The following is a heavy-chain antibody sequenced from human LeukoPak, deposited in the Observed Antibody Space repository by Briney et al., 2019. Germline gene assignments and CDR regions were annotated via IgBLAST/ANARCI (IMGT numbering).Heavy chain of an antibody. D-gene: IGHD3-22*01. J-gene: IGHJ4*02. CDR3: AIMHRYYDGSGYWVQ. V-gene: IGHV3-23*01. CDR1: GFTFSSYA. Sequence: PGGSLRLSCAASGFTFSSYAMSWVRQAPGKGLKWVSGISTSGGSTSYADSVKGRFTISRDNPRNTLYMQMNSLRVEDTAVYYCAIMHRYYDGSGYWVQWGQRSLVTVSS. CDR2: ISTSGGST.